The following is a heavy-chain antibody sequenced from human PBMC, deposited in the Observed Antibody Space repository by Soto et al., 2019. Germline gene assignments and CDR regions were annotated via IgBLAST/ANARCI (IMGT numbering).Heavy chain of an antibody. CDR2: IYYSGST. Sequence: SETLSLTCTVSGGSISSYYWSWIRQPPGKGLEWIGYIYYSGSTNYNPSLKSRVTISVDTSKNQFSLKLSSVTAADTAVYYCARTYYDILTGYVYWGQGTLVTVSS. D-gene: IGHD3-9*01. CDR1: GGSISSYY. J-gene: IGHJ4*02. V-gene: IGHV4-59*01. CDR3: ARTYYDILTGYVY.